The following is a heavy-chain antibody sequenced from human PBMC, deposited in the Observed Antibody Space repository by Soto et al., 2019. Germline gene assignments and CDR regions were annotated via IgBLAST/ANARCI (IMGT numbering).Heavy chain of an antibody. CDR1: GYTFTGYY. V-gene: IGHV1-2*04. CDR2: INPNSGGT. D-gene: IGHD3-3*01. J-gene: IGHJ4*02. Sequence: ASVKVSCKASGYTFTGYYIHWVRQAPGQGLEWMGWINPNSGGTNYAQRFQGWVTMTRDTSISTAYMELSRLRSDDTAVYYCARGTSDFWSGYPSYFDYWGQGSLVTVYS. CDR3: ARGTSDFWSGYPSYFDY.